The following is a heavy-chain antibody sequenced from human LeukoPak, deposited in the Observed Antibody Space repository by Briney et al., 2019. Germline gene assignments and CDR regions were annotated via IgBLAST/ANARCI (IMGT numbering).Heavy chain of an antibody. CDR1: DGSISSYY. CDR2: ISYSGST. CDR3: ARDRTSGGSIDD. J-gene: IGHJ4*02. V-gene: IGHV4-59*01. Sequence: PSETLSLTCTASDGSISSYYWSWIRQPPGKGLEWIGYISYSGSTSYNPSLKSRVTISVDTSKNQFSLNLRSVTAADTAVYYCARDRTSGGSIDDWGQGTLVTVSS. D-gene: IGHD2-15*01.